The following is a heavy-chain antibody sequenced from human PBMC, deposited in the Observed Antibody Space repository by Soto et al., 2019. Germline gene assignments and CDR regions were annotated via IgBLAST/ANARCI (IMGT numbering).Heavy chain of an antibody. J-gene: IGHJ5*02. Sequence: EVQLVESGGGLVKPGGSLRLSCAASGITFSDAWMSWVRQTPGKGLEWVGRINRHTDGGTTDYAAPVKGRFTISRDDSKNTLYLQLNSLRTEDTAVYYCATYSSGCNWFDPSGQGTLVTVSS. V-gene: IGHV3-15*01. D-gene: IGHD6-19*01. CDR3: ATYSSGCNWFDP. CDR1: GITFSDAW. CDR2: INRHTDGGTT.